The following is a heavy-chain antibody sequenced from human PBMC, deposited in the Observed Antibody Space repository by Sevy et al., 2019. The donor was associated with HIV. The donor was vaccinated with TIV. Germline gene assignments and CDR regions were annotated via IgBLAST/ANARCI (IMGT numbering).Heavy chain of an antibody. V-gene: IGHV3-23*01. Sequence: GGFLRLSCAASGFTFSKYSMSWVRQPPGKGLEWVSTFSFGCGEINYADSVKGRFTISRDNSKSSGYLQMNNLRPEDTAVYYCARDGWTKPHDYWGQGTLVTVSS. CDR2: FSFGCGEI. D-gene: IGHD2-15*01. CDR1: GFTFSKYS. CDR3: ARDGWTKPHDY. J-gene: IGHJ4*02.